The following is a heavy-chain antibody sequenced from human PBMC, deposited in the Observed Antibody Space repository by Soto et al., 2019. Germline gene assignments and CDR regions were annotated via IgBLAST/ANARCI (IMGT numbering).Heavy chain of an antibody. CDR1: GASIRSTTYY. CDR3: VRHWSSSGNNWFDP. D-gene: IGHD1-1*01. Sequence: SETPSLTCTVSGASIRSTTYYWAWIRQSPGKGLEWIASIYYSGTTYYHPSLKSRVTMSVDTPKNQVSLKVTSVTAADTALYYCVRHWSSSGNNWFDPWGQGTQVTVSS. V-gene: IGHV4-39*01. CDR2: IYYSGTT. J-gene: IGHJ5*02.